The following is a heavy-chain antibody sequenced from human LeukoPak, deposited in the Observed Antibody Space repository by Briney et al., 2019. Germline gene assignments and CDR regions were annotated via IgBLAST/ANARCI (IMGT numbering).Heavy chain of an antibody. D-gene: IGHD2-2*01. J-gene: IGHJ4*02. CDR1: GVSINSGGFY. CDR2: IYYSGST. CDR3: ATSGYSSSWLGVFDY. V-gene: IGHV4-31*03. Sequence: SETLSLTCTVSGVSINSGGFYWNWIRQHPGKGLEWLGYIYYSGSTYYHPSLQSRVTISVDTSKNQFSLKLSSVNAADTAVYYCATSGYSSSWLGVFDYWGQGTVVTVST.